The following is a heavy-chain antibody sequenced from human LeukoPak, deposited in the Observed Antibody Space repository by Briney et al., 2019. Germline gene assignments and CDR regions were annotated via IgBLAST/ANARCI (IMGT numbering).Heavy chain of an antibody. D-gene: IGHD6-13*01. V-gene: IGHV3-23*01. CDR2: ISGSGGST. J-gene: IGHJ4*02. CDR3: AKRPISSSWYDY. CDR1: GFTFNSYA. Sequence: GGSLRLSCAASGFTFNSYAMNWVRQAPGKGLEWVSAISGSGGSTYYADSVKGRFTISRDNSKNTLYLQMNSLRAEDTAVYYCAKRPISSSWYDYWGQGTLVTVSS.